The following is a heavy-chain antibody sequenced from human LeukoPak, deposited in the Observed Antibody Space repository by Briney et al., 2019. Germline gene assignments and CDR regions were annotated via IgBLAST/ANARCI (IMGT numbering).Heavy chain of an antibody. CDR3: ARVDGGAFDI. J-gene: IGHJ3*02. CDR2: INHSGST. V-gene: IGHV4-34*01. Sequence: GSLRLSCAASGFTVSSNYMSWVRQPPGKGLEWIGEINHSGSTNYNSSLKSRVTISVDTSQFSLKLNSVTAADTAVYYCARVDGGAFDIWGQGTMVTVSS. D-gene: IGHD5-24*01. CDR1: GFTVSSNY.